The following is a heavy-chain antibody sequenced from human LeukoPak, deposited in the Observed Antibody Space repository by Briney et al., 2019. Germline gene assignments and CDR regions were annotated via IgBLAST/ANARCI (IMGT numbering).Heavy chain of an antibody. CDR2: IYYSGST. CDR1: GGSISSYY. Sequence: SETLSLTCSVSGGSISSYYWSWIRQPPGKGLEWIGYIYYSGSTNYNPSLKSRVTISVDTSKNQFSLKLSSVTAADTAVYYCAREYCSGGSCYYFDYWGQGTLVTVSS. V-gene: IGHV4-59*01. CDR3: AREYCSGGSCYYFDY. D-gene: IGHD2-15*01. J-gene: IGHJ4*02.